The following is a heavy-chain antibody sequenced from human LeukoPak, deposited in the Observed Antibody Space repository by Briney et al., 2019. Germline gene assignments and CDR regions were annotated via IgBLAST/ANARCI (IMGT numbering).Heavy chain of an antibody. J-gene: IGHJ4*02. Sequence: SETLSLTCAVSGYSISSGYYWGWIRQPPGKGLEWIGSIYHSGSTYYNPSLKSRVTISVDTSKNQFSLKLSSVTAADTAVYYCARHAANWVYFDYWGQGTLVTLSS. D-gene: IGHD7-27*01. CDR2: IYHSGST. CDR3: ARHAANWVYFDY. V-gene: IGHV4-38-2*01. CDR1: GYSISSGYY.